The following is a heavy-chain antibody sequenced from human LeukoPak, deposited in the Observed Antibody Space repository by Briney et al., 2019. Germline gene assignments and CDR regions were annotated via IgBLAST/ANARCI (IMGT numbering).Heavy chain of an antibody. D-gene: IGHD3-16*01. Sequence: SETLSLTCTVSGGSISSGDYYWSWIRQPPGKGLEWIGYIYYSGSTYYNPSLKSRVTISVDTSKNQFSLKLSSVTAADTAVYYCARAENHYDYVWGSFYYWGQGTLVTVSS. CDR3: ARAENHYDYVWGSFYY. V-gene: IGHV4-30-4*01. CDR1: GGSISSGDYY. J-gene: IGHJ4*02. CDR2: IYYSGST.